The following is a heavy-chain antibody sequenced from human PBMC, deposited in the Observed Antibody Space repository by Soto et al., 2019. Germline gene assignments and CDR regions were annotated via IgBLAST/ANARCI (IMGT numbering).Heavy chain of an antibody. CDR3: ATVWLWNYYYYYGMDV. J-gene: IGHJ6*02. CDR2: MNPNSGNT. CDR1: GYTFTSYD. V-gene: IGHV1-8*01. Sequence: ASVKVSCKASGYTFTSYDINWVRQATGQGLEWMGWMNPNSGNTGYAQKFQGRVTITRNTSISTAYMELSSLRSEDTAVYYCATVWLWNYYYYYGMDVWGQGTTVTVSS. D-gene: IGHD3-22*01.